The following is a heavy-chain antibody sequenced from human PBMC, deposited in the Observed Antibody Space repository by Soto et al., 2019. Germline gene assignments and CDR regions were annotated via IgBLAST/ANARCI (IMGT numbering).Heavy chain of an antibody. Sequence: QVQLWQSGAEVKKPGASVKVSCKASGYTFTNYGISWVRQAPGQGLEWMGWISAYNGSPNYSQKLQGRVTMTTDTATSTPNMELRSLRPDAAAVYYCARDFPPVDYWGQGTLFTVSS. CDR2: ISAYNGSP. CDR3: ARDFPPVDY. J-gene: IGHJ4*02. CDR1: GYTFTNYG. V-gene: IGHV1-18*01.